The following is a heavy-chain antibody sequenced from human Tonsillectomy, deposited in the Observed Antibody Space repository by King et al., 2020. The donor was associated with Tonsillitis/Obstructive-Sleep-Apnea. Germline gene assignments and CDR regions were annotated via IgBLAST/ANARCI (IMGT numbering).Heavy chain of an antibody. CDR1: GFTFNNYA. CDR2: ISTAGTYI. J-gene: IGHJ5*02. Sequence: VQLVESGGGLVKPGGSLRLSCAASGFTFNNYAMNWVRQSPGKGLEWVSSISTAGTYIFYADSVKGRFAISRDNAKNSLYLQMNSLRAEDTAIYYCVRDEVECTITSCYTWFDPWGQGTLVTVSS. CDR3: VRDEVECTITSCYTWFDP. D-gene: IGHD2-2*02. V-gene: IGHV3-21*06.